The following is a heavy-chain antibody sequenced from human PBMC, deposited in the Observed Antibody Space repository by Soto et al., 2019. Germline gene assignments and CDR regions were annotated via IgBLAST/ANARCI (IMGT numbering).Heavy chain of an antibody. J-gene: IGHJ6*02. D-gene: IGHD6-13*01. CDR1: GFTFSSYS. V-gene: IGHV3-48*01. Sequence: PGGSLRLSYAASGFTFSSYSMNWVRHAPGKGLEWLSYITGNSDTIFYADSVTGRFTISRDNSKNTLYLQMNSLRAEDTAVYYCAKDREQPGIADRGGMDVWGQGTTVTVSS. CDR2: ITGNSDTI. CDR3: AKDREQPGIADRGGMDV.